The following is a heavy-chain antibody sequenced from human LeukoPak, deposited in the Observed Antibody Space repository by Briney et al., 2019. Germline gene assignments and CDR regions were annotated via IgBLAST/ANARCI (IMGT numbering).Heavy chain of an antibody. J-gene: IGHJ5*02. CDR2: IWYDGSDK. CDR3: ARDVLVAASNWFDP. V-gene: IGHV3-33*08. CDR1: GFTFSSYA. D-gene: IGHD2-15*01. Sequence: GRSLRLSCAASGFTFSSYAMHWVRQAPGKGLEWVAVIWYDGSDKYYADSVKGRFTISRDNSKNTLYLQMNSLRTEDTAVYYCARDVLVAASNWFDPWGQGTLVTVSS.